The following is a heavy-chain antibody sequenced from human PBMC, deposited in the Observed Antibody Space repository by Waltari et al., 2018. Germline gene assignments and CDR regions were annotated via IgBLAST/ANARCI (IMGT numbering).Heavy chain of an antibody. CDR1: GFTFSSYA. CDR2: ISGSGGST. CDR3: AKDRVWSYVLGSGTIFDY. Sequence: EVQLVESGGGLVQPGGSLRLSCAASGFTFSSYAMSWVRQAPGKGLEWVSAISGSGGSTYYADSVKGRFTISRDNSKNTLYLQMNSLRAEDTAVYYCAKDRVWSYVLGSGTIFDYWGQGTLVTVSS. D-gene: IGHD3-16*01. V-gene: IGHV3-23*04. J-gene: IGHJ4*02.